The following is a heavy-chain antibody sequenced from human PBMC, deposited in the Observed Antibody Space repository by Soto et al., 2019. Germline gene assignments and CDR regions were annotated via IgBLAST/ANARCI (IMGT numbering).Heavy chain of an antibody. D-gene: IGHD2-2*01. J-gene: IGHJ4*02. CDR1: GFTFNNYA. CDR3: AKLGSSSWSPHYYFDY. Sequence: GGSLRLSCAASGFTFNNYAMGWVRQAPGKGLEWVSAITDSGSDTYYADSVKGRFAISRDNSKNTLYLQMNSLRAEDTAVYYCAKLGSSSWSPHYYFDYWGQGTLVTVSS. V-gene: IGHV3-23*01. CDR2: ITDSGSDT.